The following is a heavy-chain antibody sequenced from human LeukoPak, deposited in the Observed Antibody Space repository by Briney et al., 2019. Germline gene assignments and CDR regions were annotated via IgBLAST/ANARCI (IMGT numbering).Heavy chain of an antibody. Sequence: GGSLRLSCAASGFTFSSYAMTWVRQAPGKGLEWVSAITGSGDSAYYSDSVKGRFTISRDNSKNTLYLQMNSLRAEDTAVYYCARDSSYYDTSDYFDYWGQGTLVTVSS. V-gene: IGHV3-23*01. CDR1: GFTFSSYA. J-gene: IGHJ4*02. CDR2: ITGSGDSA. CDR3: ARDSSYYDTSDYFDY. D-gene: IGHD3-22*01.